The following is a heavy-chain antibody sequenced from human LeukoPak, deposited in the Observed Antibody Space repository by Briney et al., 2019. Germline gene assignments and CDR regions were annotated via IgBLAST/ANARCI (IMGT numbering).Heavy chain of an antibody. J-gene: IGHJ4*02. D-gene: IGHD6-13*01. Sequence: GASVRVSCKASGYTFTSSDINWVRQAAGQGLEWMGWINPNSGRTGYAQKFQGRVTMTANTSISTAYMELRNQRFDDTAVYYCARGRSGLAAAGTYDYWGQGTLITVSS. CDR2: INPNSGRT. CDR3: ARGRSGLAAAGTYDY. V-gene: IGHV1-8*01. CDR1: GYTFTSSD.